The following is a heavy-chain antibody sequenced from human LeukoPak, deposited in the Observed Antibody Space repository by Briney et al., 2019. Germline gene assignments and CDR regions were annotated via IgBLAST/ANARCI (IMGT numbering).Heavy chain of an antibody. J-gene: IGHJ4*02. CDR2: ISSSSSTI. D-gene: IGHD3-22*01. Sequence: PGGSLRLSCAASGFTFSDYFMTWVRQAPGKGLEWVSYISSSSSTIYYADSVKGRFTISRDNAKNSLYLQMNSLRAEDTAVYYCARAGLGYYDSSGCDYWGQGTLVTVSS. CDR3: ARAGLGYYDSSGCDY. CDR1: GFTFSDYF. V-gene: IGHV3-48*01.